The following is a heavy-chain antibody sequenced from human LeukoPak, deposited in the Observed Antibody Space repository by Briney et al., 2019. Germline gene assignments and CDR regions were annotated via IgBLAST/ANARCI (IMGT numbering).Heavy chain of an antibody. J-gene: IGHJ6*02. V-gene: IGHV4-39*01. CDR1: GGSISSRSYY. CDR2: IYYSGST. D-gene: IGHD6-6*01. CDR3: ARQGGGSSSSDYYYGMDV. Sequence: SETLSLTCTVSGGSISSRSYYWGWIPQPPGKGVEWMGSIYYSGSTYYNPSLKSRVTISVDTSKNQFSLRLRSVTAADTAVYYCARQGGGSSSSDYYYGMDVWGQGTTVTVSS.